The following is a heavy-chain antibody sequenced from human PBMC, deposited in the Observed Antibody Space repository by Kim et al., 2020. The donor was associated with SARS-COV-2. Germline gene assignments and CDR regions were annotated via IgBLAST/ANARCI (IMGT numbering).Heavy chain of an antibody. Sequence: GGSLRLSCAASEFTFSSYAMSWVRQAPGKGLEWVSAISGSGGSTYYADSVKGRFTISRDNSKNTLYLQMNSLRAEDTAVYYCAKDRRLYYDFWSGYDRPRDGMDVWGQGTTVTVSS. CDR1: EFTFSSYA. CDR2: ISGSGGST. CDR3: AKDRRLYYDFWSGYDRPRDGMDV. D-gene: IGHD3-3*01. V-gene: IGHV3-23*01. J-gene: IGHJ6*02.